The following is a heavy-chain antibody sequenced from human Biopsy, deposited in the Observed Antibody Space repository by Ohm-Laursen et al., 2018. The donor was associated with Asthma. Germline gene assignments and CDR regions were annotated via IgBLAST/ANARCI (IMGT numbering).Heavy chain of an antibody. J-gene: IGHJ1*01. Sequence: SLRLSCTASGFTFGDYCICWVRQVPGQGLEWVANIKHDGSEKNHVDSLKGRFTISRDNAKNLLFLQMNSLRAEDTAVYYCARTFLFWSPHHAEHYQLWGQGTLVTVSS. CDR3: ARTFLFWSPHHAEHYQL. CDR1: GFTFGDYC. V-gene: IGHV3-7*01. D-gene: IGHD3-3*01. CDR2: IKHDGSEK.